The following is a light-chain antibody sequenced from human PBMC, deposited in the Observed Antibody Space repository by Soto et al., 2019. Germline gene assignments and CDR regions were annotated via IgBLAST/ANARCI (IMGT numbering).Light chain of an antibody. CDR1: QTISNF. CDR3: QQSYSTPIT. V-gene: IGKV1-39*01. Sequence: DIHMTQSPYSLSASVGDRVTITCRATQTISNFLNWYQQKPGQAPKLLIYAASSLHSGVPSRFSGGYSGTDFTLSISNLQPEDFATYYCQQSYSTPITFGGGTKVEIK. J-gene: IGKJ4*01. CDR2: AAS.